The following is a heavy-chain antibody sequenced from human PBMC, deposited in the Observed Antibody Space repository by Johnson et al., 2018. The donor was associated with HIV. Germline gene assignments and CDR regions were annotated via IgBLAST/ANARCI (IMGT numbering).Heavy chain of an antibody. CDR1: GFTFNNYP. D-gene: IGHD5-12*01. Sequence: QVQLVESGGGVVQPGRSLRLSCTTSGFTFNNYPMHWVRQAPGKGLEWVAVISFDGSNKYYADSLRGRFTISRDNSKQTLYLQMSSLRTDDTAIYFCASGDDDGFWGKGTMVTVSS. CDR2: ISFDGSNK. V-gene: IGHV3-30*04. J-gene: IGHJ3*01. CDR3: ASGDDDGF.